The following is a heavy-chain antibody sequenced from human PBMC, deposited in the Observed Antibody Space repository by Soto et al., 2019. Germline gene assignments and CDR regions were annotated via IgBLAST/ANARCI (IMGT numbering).Heavy chain of an antibody. Sequence: PGGSLRLSCAVSGFSLSDYYISWIRQAPGEGLEWVSYISSSGTGVHYADSVKGRFTISKDNANNSLYLQMNSLRAEDTAVYYCARVRGDSSGSYYFDHWGPGALVTVSS. D-gene: IGHD3-22*01. V-gene: IGHV3-11*01. CDR1: GFSLSDYY. J-gene: IGHJ4*02. CDR2: ISSSGTGV. CDR3: ARVRGDSSGSYYFDH.